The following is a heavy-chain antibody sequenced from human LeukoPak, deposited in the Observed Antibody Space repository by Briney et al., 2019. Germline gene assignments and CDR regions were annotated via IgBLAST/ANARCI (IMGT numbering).Heavy chain of an antibody. V-gene: IGHV3-23*01. J-gene: IGHJ4*02. Sequence: GGSLRLSCAASGFTFSSYAMIWVRQAPGKGLEWVSSIVGSDARTYYADSVEGRFIISRDNSKNMLYLQMNSLRAEDTAVYYCARTPIAAADAFDFWGQGTLVTVSS. CDR3: ARTPIAAADAFDF. CDR1: GFTFSSYA. D-gene: IGHD6-13*01. CDR2: IVGSDART.